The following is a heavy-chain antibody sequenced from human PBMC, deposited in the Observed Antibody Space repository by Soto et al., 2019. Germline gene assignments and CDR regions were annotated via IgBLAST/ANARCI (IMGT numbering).Heavy chain of an antibody. J-gene: IGHJ6*02. V-gene: IGHV5-51*01. CDR3: AASIFYYGMDV. CDR2: IYPGDSDT. CDR1: GYTFTNYW. Sequence: GESLKISCKGSGYTFTNYWIGWVRQMPGKGLEWMGIIYPGDSDTKYNPSFQGQVTISAGKSITTTYLQWSSLKASDTAIYYCAASIFYYGMDVWGQGTTVSVSS.